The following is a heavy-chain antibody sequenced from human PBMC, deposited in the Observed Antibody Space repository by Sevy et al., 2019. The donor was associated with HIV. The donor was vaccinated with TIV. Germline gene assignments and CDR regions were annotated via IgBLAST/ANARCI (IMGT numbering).Heavy chain of an antibody. V-gene: IGHV3-15*07. D-gene: IGHD1-26*01. CDR2: IKSKGGGETK. Sequence: GGSLRLSCAASGFTFIDAWMNWVRQAPGKGLEWVGRIKSKGGGETKDYAAPVKGRFTFSREDTKNKLYLQMNSLKTVDTAVYYCTWEVPVGSFDYWGQGTLVTVSS. CDR1: GFTFIDAW. CDR3: TWEVPVGSFDY. J-gene: IGHJ4*02.